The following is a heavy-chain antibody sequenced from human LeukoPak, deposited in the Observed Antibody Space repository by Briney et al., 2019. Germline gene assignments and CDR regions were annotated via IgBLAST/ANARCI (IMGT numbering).Heavy chain of an antibody. CDR1: GFTISSYA. CDR3: AKEDLVFPADAFDI. CDR2: ISASGNST. J-gene: IGHJ3*02. V-gene: IGHV3-23*01. D-gene: IGHD2-15*01. Sequence: GGSLRLSCAASGFTISSYAMNWVRQAPGKGLEWVADISASGNSTFYADSVKGRFTISRDNSKNTLFLQMNSLRTEDTAIYYCAKEDLVFPADAFDICGQGTMVTVSS.